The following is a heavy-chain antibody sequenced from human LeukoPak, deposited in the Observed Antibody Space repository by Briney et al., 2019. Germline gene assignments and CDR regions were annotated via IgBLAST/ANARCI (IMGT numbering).Heavy chain of an antibody. J-gene: IGHJ5*02. Sequence: KPSETLSLTCTVSGGSISSSSYYWGWIRQPPGKGLEWIGSIYYSGSTYYNPSLKSRVTISVDTSKNQFSLKLSSVTAADTAVYYCAREVGEAGWFDPWGQGTLVTVSS. V-gene: IGHV4-39*07. D-gene: IGHD3-10*01. CDR1: GGSISSSSYY. CDR3: AREVGEAGWFDP. CDR2: IYYSGST.